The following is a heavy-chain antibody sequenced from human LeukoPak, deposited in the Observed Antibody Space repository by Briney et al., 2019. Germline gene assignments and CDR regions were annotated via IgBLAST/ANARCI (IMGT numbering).Heavy chain of an antibody. CDR1: GSTFSSYS. V-gene: IGHV3-21*01. D-gene: IGHD2-21*02. CDR2: ISSSSSYI. Sequence: PGGSLRLSCAASGSTFSSYSMNWVRQAPGKGLEWVSSISSSSSYIYYADSVKGRFTISRDNAKNSLYLQMNSLRAEDTAVYYCVGGVVVTANFDYWGQGTLVTVSS. J-gene: IGHJ4*02. CDR3: VGGVVVTANFDY.